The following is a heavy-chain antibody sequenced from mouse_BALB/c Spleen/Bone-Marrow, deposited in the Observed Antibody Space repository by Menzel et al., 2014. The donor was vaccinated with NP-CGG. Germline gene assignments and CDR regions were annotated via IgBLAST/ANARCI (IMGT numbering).Heavy chain of an antibody. J-gene: IGHJ2*01. D-gene: IGHD2-1*01. CDR3: ARNGNYYFDY. CDR2: IWSGGST. CDR1: GSSLTSYG. Sequence: QVQLQQSGPGLVQPSQSLSITCTVSGSSLTSYGVHWVRQSPGKGLKWLGVIWSGGSTDYNAAFISRLSISKDNSKSQVFFKMNSLQANDTAIYYCARNGNYYFDYWGQGTTLTVSS. V-gene: IGHV2-2*02.